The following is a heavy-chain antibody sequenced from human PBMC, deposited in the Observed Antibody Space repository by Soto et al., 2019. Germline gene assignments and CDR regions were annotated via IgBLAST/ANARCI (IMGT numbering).Heavy chain of an antibody. CDR3: ARDAAGTVADY. Sequence: QVQLVQSGAEVKKPGSSVKVSCKASGGTFSSYTISWVRQAPGQGLEWMGRIIPNLGIANYAQKFQGRVTITADKSTSTAYMELSSLRSEDTAVYYCARDAAGTVADYWGQGTLVTVSS. CDR2: IIPNLGIA. J-gene: IGHJ4*02. V-gene: IGHV1-69*08. D-gene: IGHD4-17*01. CDR1: GGTFSSYT.